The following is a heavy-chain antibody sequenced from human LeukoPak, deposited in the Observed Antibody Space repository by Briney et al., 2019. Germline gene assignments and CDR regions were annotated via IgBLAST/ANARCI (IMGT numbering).Heavy chain of an antibody. Sequence: GGSLRLSCAASGFTVSSNYMSWVRQAPGKGLEWVSVIYSGGSTYYADSVKGRFTISRDNSKNTLYLQMNSLGAEDTAVYYCAKDGVYYDFWSGYFERRGNWFDPWGQGTLVTVSS. CDR2: IYSGGST. CDR1: GFTVSSNY. CDR3: AKDGVYYDFWSGYFERRGNWFDP. V-gene: IGHV3-53*01. D-gene: IGHD3-3*01. J-gene: IGHJ5*02.